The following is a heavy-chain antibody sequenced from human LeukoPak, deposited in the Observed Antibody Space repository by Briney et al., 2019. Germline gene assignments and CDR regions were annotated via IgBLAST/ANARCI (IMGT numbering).Heavy chain of an antibody. CDR1: GGSISSYY. CDR3: ARGSSWYGVYYFDY. V-gene: IGHV4-59*01. CDR2: IYYSGST. J-gene: IGHJ4*02. D-gene: IGHD6-13*01. Sequence: SETLSLTCTVSGGSISSYYWSWIRQPPGKGLEWIGYIYYSGSTNYNPSLKSRVTISVDTSKNQFSLKLSSVTAADTAVYYCARGSSWYGVYYFDYWGQGTLVTVSS.